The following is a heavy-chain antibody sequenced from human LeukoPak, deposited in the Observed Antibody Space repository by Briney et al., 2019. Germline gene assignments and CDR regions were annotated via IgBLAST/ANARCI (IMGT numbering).Heavy chain of an antibody. V-gene: IGHV4-4*07. Sequence: PSETLSLTCTVSGGSISPYYWNWIRQPAGKGLEWIGRMYSSGSTNCNPSLKSRVTMSVDTSNNQLSLKLSSVTAADTAVYYCAREEPTTHWFDPWGQGTLVTVSS. D-gene: IGHD2-15*01. CDR2: MYSSGST. CDR3: AREEPTTHWFDP. CDR1: GGSISPYY. J-gene: IGHJ5*02.